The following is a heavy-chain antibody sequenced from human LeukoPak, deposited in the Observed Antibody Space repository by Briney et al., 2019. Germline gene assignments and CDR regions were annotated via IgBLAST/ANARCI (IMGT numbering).Heavy chain of an antibody. J-gene: IGHJ3*02. V-gene: IGHV3-11*05. Sequence: GGSLRLSCAASGFTFSDYYMSWIRQAPGKGLEWVSYISSSSSYTNYADSVKGRFTISRDNAKNSLYLQMNSLRAEDTAVYYCARVRKYSSSWYDAFDIWGQGTMVTVSS. CDR1: GFTFSDYY. D-gene: IGHD6-13*01. CDR3: ARVRKYSSSWYDAFDI. CDR2: ISSSSSYT.